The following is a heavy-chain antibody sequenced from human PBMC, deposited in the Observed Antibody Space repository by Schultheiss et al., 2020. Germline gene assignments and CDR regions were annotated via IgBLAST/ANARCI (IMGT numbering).Heavy chain of an antibody. CDR3: ARAGDSSGYRYYYYYYGMDV. Sequence: ASVKVSCKASGYTFTSYGISWVRQATGQGLEWMGRINPHSGGTNYAQKFQGRVTMTRDTSISTAYMELSRLRSDDTAVYYCARAGDSSGYRYYYYYYGMDVWGQGTTVTVSS. CDR1: GYTFTSYG. V-gene: IGHV1-2*06. CDR2: INPHSGGT. D-gene: IGHD3-22*01. J-gene: IGHJ6*02.